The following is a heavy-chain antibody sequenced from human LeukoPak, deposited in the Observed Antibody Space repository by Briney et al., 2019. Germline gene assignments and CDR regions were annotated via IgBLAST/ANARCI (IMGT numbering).Heavy chain of an antibody. Sequence: PSETLSLTCAVYGGSFSGYYWSWIRQPPGKGLEWIGEINHSGSTNYNPSLKSRVTISVDTSQNQFSLKLSSVTAADTAVYYCARVGYSSSWYDYYGMDVWGQGTTVTVSS. CDR3: ARVGYSSSWYDYYGMDV. CDR1: GGSFSGYY. D-gene: IGHD6-13*01. V-gene: IGHV4-34*01. CDR2: INHSGST. J-gene: IGHJ6*02.